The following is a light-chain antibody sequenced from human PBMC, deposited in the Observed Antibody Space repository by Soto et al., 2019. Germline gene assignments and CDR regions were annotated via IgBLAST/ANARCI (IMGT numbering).Light chain of an antibody. CDR3: GTWDSSRVV. CDR1: SSNIGNNY. CDR2: DNN. V-gene: IGLV1-51*01. Sequence: QSVLTQPPSVSAAPGQKVTISCSGSSSNIGNNYVSWYQQLPGTAPKLLIYDNNKPPSGIPDRFSGSKSGTSATLGITGLQTGDEADYYCGTWDSSRVVFCGGTKVTVL. J-gene: IGLJ2*01.